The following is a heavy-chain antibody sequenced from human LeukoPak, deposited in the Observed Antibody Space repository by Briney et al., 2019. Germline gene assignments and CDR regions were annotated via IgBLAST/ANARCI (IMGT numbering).Heavy chain of an antibody. V-gene: IGHV4-39*01. Sequence: SETLSLTCEVSGGSITSSPYWWSWIRQPPEKGLEWVGTIHYSGNTFYHPSLASRVTISADTSKNQVSLRLTSVTAADTAVYYCARRAYGTGFDFWGQGTLVTVSS. CDR1: GGSITSSPYW. CDR3: ARRAYGTGFDF. CDR2: IHYSGNT. D-gene: IGHD1-1*01. J-gene: IGHJ4*02.